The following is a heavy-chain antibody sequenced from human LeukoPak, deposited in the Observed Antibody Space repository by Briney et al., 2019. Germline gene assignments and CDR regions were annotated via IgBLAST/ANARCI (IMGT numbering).Heavy chain of an antibody. Sequence: GASVKVSCKASGYTFTGYYMHWVRQAPGQGLEWMGGIIPIFGTANYAQKFQGRVTITTDESTSTAYMELSSLRSEDTAVYYCARASGVRFLEWLFHFDYWGQGTLVTVSS. J-gene: IGHJ4*02. CDR3: ARASGVRFLEWLFHFDY. CDR2: IIPIFGTA. CDR1: GYTFTGYY. V-gene: IGHV1-69*05. D-gene: IGHD3-3*01.